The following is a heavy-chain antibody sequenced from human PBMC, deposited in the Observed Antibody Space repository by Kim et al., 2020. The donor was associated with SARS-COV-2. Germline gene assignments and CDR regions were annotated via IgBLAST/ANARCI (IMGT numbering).Heavy chain of an antibody. Sequence: ASVKVSCKASGYTFTSYGISWVRQAPGQGLEWMGWISAYNGNTNYAQKLQGRVTMTTDTSTSTAYMELRSLRSDDTAVYYCARDWREKATIYWFDPWGQGTLVTVSS. J-gene: IGHJ5*02. CDR1: GYTFTSYG. V-gene: IGHV1-18*04. CDR3: ARDWREKATIYWFDP. D-gene: IGHD5-12*01. CDR2: ISAYNGNT.